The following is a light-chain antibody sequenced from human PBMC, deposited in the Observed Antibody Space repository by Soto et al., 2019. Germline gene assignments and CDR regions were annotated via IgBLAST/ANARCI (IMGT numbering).Light chain of an antibody. J-gene: IGKJ1*01. V-gene: IGKV1-39*01. CDR3: QQSYSTPRT. CDR2: AAS. CDR1: QSISDY. Sequence: DIQMTQSPSSLSASVGDKVTITCRASQSISDYLNWYQQKPGKAPKLLIYAASSLQSGDPSRLSVSGSGTDFTLTISSLQPEDFATYYCQQSYSTPRTFGQGTKVDIK.